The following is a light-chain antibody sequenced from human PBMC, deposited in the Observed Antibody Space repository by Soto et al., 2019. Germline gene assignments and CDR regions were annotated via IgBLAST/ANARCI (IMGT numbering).Light chain of an antibody. CDR1: QSVLYTSDNRNY. CDR3: QQYYGTSLP. CDR2: WAS. J-gene: IGKJ4*01. Sequence: DIVMTQSPDSLAVSLGERATINCKSSQSVLYTSDNRNYLAWYQQKPGQPPKMLIYWASTRESGVPDRFSGSGSGTDFTLTISSLQAEDVAVYSCQQYYGTSLPFGGGTKVEIK. V-gene: IGKV4-1*01.